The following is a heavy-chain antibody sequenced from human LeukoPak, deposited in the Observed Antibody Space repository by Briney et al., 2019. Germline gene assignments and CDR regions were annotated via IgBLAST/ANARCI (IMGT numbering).Heavy chain of an antibody. CDR3: VKELGYGLGTYYNRFDY. J-gene: IGHJ4*02. D-gene: IGHD3-10*01. CDR1: GFTFSDYA. V-gene: IGHV3-64D*09. CDR2: ISDNGDDT. Sequence: GGSLRLSCSVSGFTFSDYAMHWVRQAPGKGLEYVSAISDNGDDTFYADSLQGRFTISRDNSKNTLYLQMSSLRADDTAVYYCVKELGYGLGTYYNRFDYWGQGTLVTVSS.